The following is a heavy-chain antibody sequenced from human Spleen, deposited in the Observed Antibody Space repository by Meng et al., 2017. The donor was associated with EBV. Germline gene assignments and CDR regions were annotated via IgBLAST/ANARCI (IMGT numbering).Heavy chain of an antibody. Sequence: QWQLVHSGGEVKKPGASGKVPCKASGYSFTDYCLRWVRQAPGQGLEWMGRVNPNAGATNYAPRFQDRVTMTTDTSVSTAYMELDRLKSDDSAVYYCARDDRTGRGEPFIYWGQGALVTVSS. D-gene: IGHD3/OR15-3a*01. CDR2: VNPNAGAT. CDR3: ARDDRTGRGEPFIY. V-gene: IGHV1-2*06. J-gene: IGHJ4*02. CDR1: GYSFTDYC.